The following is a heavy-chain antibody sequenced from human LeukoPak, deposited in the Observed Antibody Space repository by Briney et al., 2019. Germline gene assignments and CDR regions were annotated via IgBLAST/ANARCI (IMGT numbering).Heavy chain of an antibody. CDR3: ARDDYGGNSPFDY. Sequence: GGSLRLSCAASGFTFSNYSMNWVRQAPGQGLEWVSSISSSSSYIYYADSVKGRFTISRDNAKNSLYLQMNSLRAEDTAVYYCARDDYGGNSPFDYWGQGTLVTVSS. D-gene: IGHD4-23*01. CDR1: GFTFSNYS. J-gene: IGHJ4*02. CDR2: ISSSSSYI. V-gene: IGHV3-21*01.